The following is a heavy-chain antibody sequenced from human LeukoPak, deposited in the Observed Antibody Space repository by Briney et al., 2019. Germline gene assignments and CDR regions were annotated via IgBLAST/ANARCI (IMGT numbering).Heavy chain of an antibody. CDR2: IYYSGST. V-gene: IGHV4-59*08. Sequence: PSETLSLTCTVSGGSISSYYWSWIRQPPGKGLEWVGYIYYSGSTNYNPSLKSRVTISVDTSKNQFSLKLSSVTAADTAVYYCARGRVYSGSYFFDYWGQGTLVTVSS. CDR3: ARGRVYSGSYFFDY. J-gene: IGHJ4*02. D-gene: IGHD1-26*01. CDR1: GGSISSYY.